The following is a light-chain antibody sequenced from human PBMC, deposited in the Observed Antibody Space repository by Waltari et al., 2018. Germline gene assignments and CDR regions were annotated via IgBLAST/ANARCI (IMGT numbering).Light chain of an antibody. CDR1: SSAVGVYNY. J-gene: IGLJ1*01. CDR3: SSYTSSSKV. CDR2: EVS. V-gene: IGLV2-14*01. Sequence: QSALPQPASVSGSPGQSVPISCPGPSSAVGVYNYVSWYRQHPGKAPKLVIYEVSTRPSGVSNRFSGSKSGNTASLTISGLQAEDEADYYCSSYTSSSKVFGTGTKVTVL.